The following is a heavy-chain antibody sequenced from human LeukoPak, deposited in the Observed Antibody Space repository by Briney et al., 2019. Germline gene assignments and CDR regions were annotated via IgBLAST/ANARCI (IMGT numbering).Heavy chain of an antibody. CDR3: ARGGRTYSGWFDP. D-gene: IGHD4-11*01. Sequence: SETLSLTCTVSGGSISSYYWSWIRQPPGKGLEWIGYIYYSGSTNYNPSLKSRVTISVDTSKNQFSLKLSSVTAADTAVYYCARGGRTYSGWFDPWGQGTLVTVSS. V-gene: IGHV4-59*12. CDR1: GGSISSYY. J-gene: IGHJ5*02. CDR2: IYYSGST.